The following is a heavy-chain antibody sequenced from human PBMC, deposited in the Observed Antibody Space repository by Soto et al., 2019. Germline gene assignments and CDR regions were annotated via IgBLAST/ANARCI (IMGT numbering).Heavy chain of an antibody. CDR1: GFSLSTSGVG. CDR3: AHSPWTGTKAYFAN. Sequence: QITLEESGPTRVKPTQSLALTCTFSGFSLSTSGVGVGWVRQPPGKALEWLALIYWDDDKRYSPSLQSRLTIPKDTAKIRVALIMNNMHPVNKPTYDCAHSPWTGTKAYFANGGRGPLVTVSS. D-gene: IGHD1-1*01. V-gene: IGHV2-5*02. CDR2: IYWDDDK. J-gene: IGHJ4*02.